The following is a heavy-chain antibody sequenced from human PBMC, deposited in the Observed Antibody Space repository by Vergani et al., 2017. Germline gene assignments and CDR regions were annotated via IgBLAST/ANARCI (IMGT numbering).Heavy chain of an antibody. CDR3: ARDLGGLPWGLQH. CDR1: GFTFSSYA. CDR2: ISYDGSNK. V-gene: IGHV3-30-3*01. D-gene: IGHD7-27*01. J-gene: IGHJ1*01. Sequence: QVQLVESGGGVVQPGGSLRLSCAASGFTFSSYAMHWVRQAPGKGLEWVAVISYDGSNKYYADSVKGRFTISRDNSKNTLYLQMNSLRAEDTAVYYCARDLGGLPWGLQHWGQGTLVTVSS.